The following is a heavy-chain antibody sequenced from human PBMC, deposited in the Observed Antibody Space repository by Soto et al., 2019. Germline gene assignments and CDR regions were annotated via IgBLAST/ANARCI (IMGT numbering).Heavy chain of an antibody. Sequence: SVKVSCKASGGTFSSYTISWVRQAPGQGLEWMGRIIPILGIANYAQKFQGRVTITADKSTSTAYMELSSLRSEDTAVYYCASIALAGTSIFDYWGQGTLVTVSS. CDR1: GGTFSSYT. CDR2: IIPILGIA. V-gene: IGHV1-69*02. D-gene: IGHD6-19*01. CDR3: ASIALAGTSIFDY. J-gene: IGHJ4*02.